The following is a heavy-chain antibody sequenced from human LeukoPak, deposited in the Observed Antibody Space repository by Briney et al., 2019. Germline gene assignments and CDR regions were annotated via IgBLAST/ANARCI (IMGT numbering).Heavy chain of an antibody. V-gene: IGHV3-21*01. CDR3: ARVGIVGATFAFDI. Sequence: GGSLRLSCAASGFSFSSYNMDWGRQTPGKGLEWISSITTSSTYTFYADSVKGRFTISRDNAKNSLYLQMNSLRAEDTAVYYCARVGIVGATFAFDIWGQGTMVTVSS. D-gene: IGHD1-26*01. J-gene: IGHJ3*02. CDR2: ITTSSTYT. CDR1: GFSFSSYN.